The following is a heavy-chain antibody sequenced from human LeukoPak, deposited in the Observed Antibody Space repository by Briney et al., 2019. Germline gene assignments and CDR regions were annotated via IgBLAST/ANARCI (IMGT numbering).Heavy chain of an antibody. J-gene: IGHJ4*02. D-gene: IGHD6-19*01. CDR2: IYSDGST. Sequence: GGSLRLSCAASGFTVSSNYMTWVRQAPGKGLEWLSVIYSDGSTYYADSVKGRFTISRDNSKNTLYLQMNSLRAEDTAVYYCAREGSSGWFLGFWGQGTLVTVSS. V-gene: IGHV3-53*01. CDR1: GFTVSSNY. CDR3: AREGSSGWFLGF.